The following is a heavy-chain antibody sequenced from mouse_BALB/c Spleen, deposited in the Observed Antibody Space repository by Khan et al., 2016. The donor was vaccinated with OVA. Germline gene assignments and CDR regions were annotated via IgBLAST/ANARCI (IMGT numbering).Heavy chain of an antibody. CDR2: TYPGGGYT. D-gene: IGHD3-1*01. J-gene: IGHJ2*01. CDR3: TRRGAARATWDYFDY. CDR1: GYTFTNYW. V-gene: IGHV1-63*02. Sequence: VQLQQSGAELVRPGTSVKMSCKAAGYTFTNYWIGWVKQRPGHGLEWIGDTYPGGGYTNYNEKFKGKATLTADTSSSTAYMQLSGLTSEDSAIYCWTRRGAARATWDYFDYWGQGTTLTVSS.